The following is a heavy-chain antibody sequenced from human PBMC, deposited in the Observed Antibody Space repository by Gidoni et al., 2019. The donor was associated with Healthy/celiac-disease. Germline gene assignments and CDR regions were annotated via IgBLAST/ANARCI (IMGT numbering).Heavy chain of an antibody. CDR1: GFTFSSYA. CDR3: AKEGEGSGSYFLNNFDY. CDR2: ISGSGGST. V-gene: IGHV3-23*01. D-gene: IGHD1-26*01. Sequence: EVQLLESGGGLVQPGGSLRLSCAASGFTFSSYAMSWVRQAPGKGLEWVSAISGSGGSTYYADSVKGRFTISRDNSKNTLYLQMNSLRAEDTAVYYCAKEGEGSGSYFLNNFDYWGQGTLVTVSS. J-gene: IGHJ4*02.